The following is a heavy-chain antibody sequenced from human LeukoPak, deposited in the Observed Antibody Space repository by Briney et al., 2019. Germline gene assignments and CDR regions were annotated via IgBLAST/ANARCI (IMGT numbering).Heavy chain of an antibody. CDR3: ARVWPAKDY. CDR2: INHSGST. V-gene: IGHV4-34*01. J-gene: IGHJ4*02. Sequence: SETLSLTCAVHGGSFSGYYWSWIRQPPGQGLEWIGEINHSGSTNYNPSLKSRVTISVDTSKNQFSLKLSSVTAADTAVYYCARVWPAKDYWGQGTLVTVSS. D-gene: IGHD2-21*01. CDR1: GGSFSGYY.